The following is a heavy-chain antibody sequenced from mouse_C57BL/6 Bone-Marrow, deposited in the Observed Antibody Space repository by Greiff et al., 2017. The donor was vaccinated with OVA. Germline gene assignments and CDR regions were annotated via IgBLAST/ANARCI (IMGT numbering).Heavy chain of an antibody. J-gene: IGHJ3*01. Sequence: EVMLVESGGDLVKPGGSLKLSCAASGFTFSSYGMSWVRQTPDKRLEWVATISSGGSYTYYPYSVKGRFTISRDNAKNTLYLQMSSLKSEDTAMYYCASPGWFAYWGQGTLVTVSA. CDR2: ISSGGSYT. CDR3: ASPGWFAY. V-gene: IGHV5-6*01. CDR1: GFTFSSYG.